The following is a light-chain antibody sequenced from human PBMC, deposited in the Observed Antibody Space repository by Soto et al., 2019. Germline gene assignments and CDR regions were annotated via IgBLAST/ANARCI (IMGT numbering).Light chain of an antibody. Sequence: EIVLTQSPATLSLSPGERATLSCRASQSVSSYLAWYQLKPGQAPRLLIYDASNRATGIPARFSGSGSGTDFILTISSLEPEDFAVYYCQQRSNWPPTFGQGTNLEI. CDR2: DAS. CDR3: QQRSNWPPT. V-gene: IGKV3-11*01. CDR1: QSVSSY. J-gene: IGKJ2*01.